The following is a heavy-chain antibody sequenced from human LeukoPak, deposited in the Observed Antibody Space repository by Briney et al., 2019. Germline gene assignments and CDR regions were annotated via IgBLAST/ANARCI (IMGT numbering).Heavy chain of an antibody. Sequence: PRASVTASCTASGYTFTGYYMHWVRQAPGQGLEWMGWINPNSGGTNFAQKFQGRVTMTRDTSISTAYMELSRLRSDDTAVYYCAGIKLGYCSSTSCLGSLYTSLRDWGQGTLVTVSS. CDR3: AGIKLGYCSSTSCLGSLYTSLRD. CDR2: INPNSGGT. V-gene: IGHV1-2*02. J-gene: IGHJ4*02. CDR1: GYTFTGYY. D-gene: IGHD2-2*01.